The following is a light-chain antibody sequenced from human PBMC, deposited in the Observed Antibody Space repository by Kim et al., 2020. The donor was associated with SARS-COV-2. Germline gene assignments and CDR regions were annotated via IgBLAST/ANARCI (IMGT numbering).Light chain of an antibody. J-gene: IGLJ2*01. CDR2: QDG. Sequence: SVCPGQSASVRCSGYEMGDKYASWYLQKPGESPVLVIYQDGKRPTGIPERFSGTNSGSAATLSISGTQAMDETDYYCQAWDSSTEVFGGGTQLTVL. CDR3: QAWDSSTEV. CDR1: EMGDKY. V-gene: IGLV3-1*01.